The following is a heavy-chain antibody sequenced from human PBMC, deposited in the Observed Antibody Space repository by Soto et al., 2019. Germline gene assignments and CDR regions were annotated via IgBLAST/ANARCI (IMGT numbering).Heavy chain of an antibody. V-gene: IGHV3-23*01. CDR1: GFTFSSYA. Sequence: EVQLLESGGGLVQPGGSLRLSCAASGFTFSSYAMSWVRQAPGKGLEWVSAISGSGGSTYYADSVKGRFTISRDNSKNTLYLQTNSLRAEDTAVYYCAKDSGQWLVLGVFDYWGQGTLVTVSS. CDR2: ISGSGGST. CDR3: AKDSGQWLVLGVFDY. J-gene: IGHJ4*02. D-gene: IGHD6-19*01.